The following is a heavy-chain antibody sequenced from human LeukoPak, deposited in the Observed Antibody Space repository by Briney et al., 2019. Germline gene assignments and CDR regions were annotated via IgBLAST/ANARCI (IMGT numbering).Heavy chain of an antibody. Sequence: KAGGSLRLSCAASGFTFSSYSMNWVRQAPGKGLEWVSSISSSSSYIYYADSVKGRFTISRDNAKNSLYLQMNSLRAEDTAVYYCANGGTHSGSYYSKRGDAFDIWGQGTMVTVSS. CDR2: ISSSSSYI. CDR1: GFTFSSYS. D-gene: IGHD1-26*01. V-gene: IGHV3-21*01. CDR3: ANGGTHSGSYYSKRGDAFDI. J-gene: IGHJ3*02.